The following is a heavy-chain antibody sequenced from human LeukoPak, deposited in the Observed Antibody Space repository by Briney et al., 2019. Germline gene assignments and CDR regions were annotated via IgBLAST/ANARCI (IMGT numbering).Heavy chain of an antibody. Sequence: GESLNISCKGSGYTFTSYYMHWVRQAPGQGLEWMGIINPSGGSTSYAQKFQGRVTMTRDTSTSTVYMELSSLRSEDTAVYYCARFRYNYWGQGTLVTVSS. CDR2: INPSGGST. J-gene: IGHJ4*02. V-gene: IGHV1-46*01. CDR1: GYTFTSYY. D-gene: IGHD5-18*01. CDR3: ARFRYNY.